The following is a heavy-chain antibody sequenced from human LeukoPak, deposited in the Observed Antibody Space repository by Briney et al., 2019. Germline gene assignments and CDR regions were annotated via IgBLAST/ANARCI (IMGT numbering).Heavy chain of an antibody. CDR2: IRYYGSDK. V-gene: IGHV3-30*02. CDR1: GFTLRGYG. CDR3: AKDTPTTGYHLDS. J-gene: IGHJ4*02. Sequence: GGSLRLSCAASGFTLRGYGMHWVRQAPGKGLEGVAFIRYYGSDKSYADSVKGRFTISRDNSENTLYLQINSLRVEDTAVHYCAKDTPTTGYHLDSWGQGTLVTVSS. D-gene: IGHD1-1*01.